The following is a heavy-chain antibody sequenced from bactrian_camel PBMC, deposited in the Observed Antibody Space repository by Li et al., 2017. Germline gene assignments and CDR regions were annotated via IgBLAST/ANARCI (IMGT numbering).Heavy chain of an antibody. D-gene: IGHD6*01. CDR2: VYTTDGST. J-gene: IGHJ4*01. Sequence: VQLVESGGGSVQAGGFLRLSCKVSGYIASSNCIGWFRQAPGSEREGVASVYTTDGSTRYGDSVKGRFTISRDNAKNTLYLQMNSLKPEDTAIYYCAADPPVRRCGSSWEQYSYGHWGQGTQVTVS. CDR1: GYIASSNC. CDR3: AADPPVRRCGSSWEQYSYGH. V-gene: IGHV3S42*01.